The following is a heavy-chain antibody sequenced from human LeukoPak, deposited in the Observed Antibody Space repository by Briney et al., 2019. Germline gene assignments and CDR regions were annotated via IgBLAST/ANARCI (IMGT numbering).Heavy chain of an antibody. CDR1: GFPFSSYS. Sequence: LSCAASGFPFSSYSMNWVRQPPGKGLEWIGEINHSGSTNYNPSLKSRVTISVDTSKNQFSLKLSSVTAADTAVYYCASLLYYDSSGYYGRDYGGQGTLVTVSS. J-gene: IGHJ4*02. V-gene: IGHV4-34*01. CDR3: ASLLYYDSSGYYGRDY. D-gene: IGHD3-22*01. CDR2: INHSGST.